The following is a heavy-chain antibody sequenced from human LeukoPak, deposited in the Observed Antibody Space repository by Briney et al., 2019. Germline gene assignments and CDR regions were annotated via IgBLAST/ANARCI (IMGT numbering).Heavy chain of an antibody. CDR3: ARAVYYDSSGYGFDP. J-gene: IGHJ5*02. CDR2: IIPILGIA. V-gene: IGHV1-69*04. Sequence: SVKVSCKASGGTFSSYAISWVRQAPGQGLEWMGRIIPILGIANYAQKFQGRVTITTDESTSTAYMELSSLRSEDTAVYYCARAVYYDSSGYGFDPWGQGTLVTVSS. D-gene: IGHD3-22*01. CDR1: GGTFSSYA.